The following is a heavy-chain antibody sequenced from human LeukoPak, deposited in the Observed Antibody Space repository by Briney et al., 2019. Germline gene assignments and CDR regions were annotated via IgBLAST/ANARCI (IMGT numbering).Heavy chain of an antibody. Sequence: SETLSLTCSVSGYSISSGYYWGWIRQPPGKGLEWIGSIYHSGSTYYNPSLKSRVTISVDTSKNQFSLKLTSVTAADTAVYYCARGPYKYDGSGAFDIWGQGTMVTVSS. J-gene: IGHJ3*02. CDR1: GYSISSGYY. D-gene: IGHD3-22*01. V-gene: IGHV4-38-2*02. CDR2: IYHSGST. CDR3: ARGPYKYDGSGAFDI.